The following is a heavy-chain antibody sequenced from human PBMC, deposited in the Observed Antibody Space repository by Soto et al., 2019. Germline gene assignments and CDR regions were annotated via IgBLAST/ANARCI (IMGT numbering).Heavy chain of an antibody. J-gene: IGHJ6*02. Sequence: QVQLVQSGAEVKKPGASVKVSCKASGYTFTSYDINWVRQATGQGLGWMGWMNLNGGNTGYEQKFQGRVTMTRTTSISTAYMELSSLRSEDTAVYYCAREKTSYGMAVWGQGTRVTVSS. CDR1: GYTFTSYD. CDR3: AREKTSYGMAV. V-gene: IGHV1-8*01. CDR2: MNLNGGNT.